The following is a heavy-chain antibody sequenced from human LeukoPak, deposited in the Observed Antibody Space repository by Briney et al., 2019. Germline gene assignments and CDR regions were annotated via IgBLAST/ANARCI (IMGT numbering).Heavy chain of an antibody. Sequence: PGGSLRLSCAASGFTVSSNYMSWVRQAPGKGLEWVSVIYSGGSTYYADSVKGRFTISRDNSKNTLYLQMNSLRAEDTAVYYCARDMLLYDSSGYYSDYWGQGTLVTVSS. D-gene: IGHD3-22*01. J-gene: IGHJ4*02. CDR2: IYSGGST. V-gene: IGHV3-66*01. CDR3: ARDMLLYDSSGYYSDY. CDR1: GFTVSSNY.